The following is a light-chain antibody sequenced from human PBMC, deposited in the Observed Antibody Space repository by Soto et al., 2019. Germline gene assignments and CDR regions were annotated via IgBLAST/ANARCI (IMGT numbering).Light chain of an antibody. CDR3: QQYGSSQFT. CDR1: QSVNSNY. J-gene: IGKJ3*01. Sequence: EIVLMQSPGTLSLSPGEGATLSCRASQSVNSNYLAWYQQKPGQAPTVLIFDTSRRATGVPDRFSGSGSGPDFNLTISRLQPDDFAVYYCQQYGSSQFTFGPGTKVNIK. V-gene: IGKV3-20*01. CDR2: DTS.